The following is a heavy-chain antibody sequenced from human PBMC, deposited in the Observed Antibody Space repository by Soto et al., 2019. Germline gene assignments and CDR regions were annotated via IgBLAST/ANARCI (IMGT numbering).Heavy chain of an antibody. CDR1: GFTFSSYE. D-gene: IGHD2-21*02. V-gene: IGHV3-48*03. J-gene: IGHJ2*01. Sequence: EVQLVESGGGLVQPGGSLRLSCAASGFTFSSYEMNWVRQAPGKGLEWVSYISSSGSTIYYADSVKGRFTISRDNAKNSLYLQMNSLRAEDTAVYYCARVGWGHIVVVTAHSWYFDLWGRGTLVTVSS. CDR2: ISSSGSTI. CDR3: ARVGWGHIVVVTAHSWYFDL.